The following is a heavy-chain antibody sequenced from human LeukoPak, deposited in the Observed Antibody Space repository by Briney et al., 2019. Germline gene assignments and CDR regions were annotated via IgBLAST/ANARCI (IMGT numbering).Heavy chain of an antibody. CDR2: IYYSGSS. Sequence: SETLSLTCTVSGGSISSSSYYWGWIRQPPGKGLEWIGSIYYSGSSYYSLSLKSRVTMSVDTSKNQFSLKLSSVTAADTAAYYCARLAYSGDYVNSWGQGTLVTVSS. J-gene: IGHJ4*02. CDR1: GGSISSSSYY. D-gene: IGHD4-17*01. CDR3: ARLAYSGDYVNS. V-gene: IGHV4-39*01.